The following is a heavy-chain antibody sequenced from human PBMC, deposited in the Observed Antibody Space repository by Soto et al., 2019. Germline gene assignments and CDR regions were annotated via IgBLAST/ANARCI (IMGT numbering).Heavy chain of an antibody. D-gene: IGHD3-9*01. J-gene: IGHJ4*02. V-gene: IGHV4-34*01. CDR2: INHSGST. Sequence: SETLSLTCAVYGGAFSGYYWSWIRQPPGKGLEWIGEINHSGSTNYNPSLKSRVTISVDTAKNQFSLKLSSVTAADTAVYYCARVWGPDLMYYDILTKPYYFDYWGQGTLVTVSS. CDR3: ARVWGPDLMYYDILTKPYYFDY. CDR1: GGAFSGYY.